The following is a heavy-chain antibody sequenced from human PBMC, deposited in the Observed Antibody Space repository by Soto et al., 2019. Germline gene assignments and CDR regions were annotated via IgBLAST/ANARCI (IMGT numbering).Heavy chain of an antibody. CDR1: GGSISNAAYS. D-gene: IGHD5-18*01. CDR3: ARERGGYGLFDS. J-gene: IGHJ4*02. V-gene: IGHV4-30-2*01. Sequence: SETLSLTCAVYGGSISNAAYSWSWIRRPPGKGLEWIGYIYPSGMPFYNPSLRSRVTISIDRSNDQFSLNLKSVTAADTAVYYCARERGGYGLFDSWGQGTLVTVSS. CDR2: IYPSGMP.